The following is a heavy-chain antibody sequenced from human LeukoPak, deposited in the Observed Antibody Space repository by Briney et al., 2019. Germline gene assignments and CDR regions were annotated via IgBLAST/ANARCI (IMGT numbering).Heavy chain of an antibody. V-gene: IGHV1-2*02. Sequence: GASVKVSCKTSGYNFTGYYINWVRLAPGQGLEWMGWINPKSGDTNYAQKFQGRITMTRDTAISTGNMELRRLRSDDTAVYYCATGSNWFDFWGQGTLVTVSS. D-gene: IGHD1-1*01. CDR1: GYNFTGYY. CDR2: INPKSGDT. J-gene: IGHJ5*01. CDR3: ATGSNWFDF.